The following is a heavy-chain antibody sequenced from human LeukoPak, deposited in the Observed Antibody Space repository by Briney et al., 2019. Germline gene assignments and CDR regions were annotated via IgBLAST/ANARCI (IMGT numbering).Heavy chain of an antibody. CDR3: AARPGDLAVPFDY. D-gene: IGHD3-10*01. V-gene: IGHV3-23*01. CDR2: ISGSGDIT. J-gene: IGHJ4*02. CDR1: GFTFGTHA. Sequence: GGSLRLSCGASGFTFGTHAMTWVRQAPGKGLEYVSLISGSGDITYYAHSLKDRFTISGDNSKNTLYLQMHSLRAEDTAVYYCAARPGDLAVPFDYWGQGTLVTVSS.